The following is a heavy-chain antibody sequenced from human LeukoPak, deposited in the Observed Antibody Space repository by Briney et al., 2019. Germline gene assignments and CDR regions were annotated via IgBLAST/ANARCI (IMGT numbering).Heavy chain of an antibody. V-gene: IGHV3-30-3*01. CDR2: ISYDGSNK. J-gene: IGHJ4*02. Sequence: GGSLRLSCAASGFTFSSYAMHWVRQAPGKGLEWVAVISYDGSNKYYADSVKGRFTISRDNSKNTLYLQMNSLRAEDTAVYYCASVAADFWSGPPDYWGQGTLVTVSS. CDR1: GFTFSSYA. CDR3: ASVAADFWSGPPDY. D-gene: IGHD3-3*01.